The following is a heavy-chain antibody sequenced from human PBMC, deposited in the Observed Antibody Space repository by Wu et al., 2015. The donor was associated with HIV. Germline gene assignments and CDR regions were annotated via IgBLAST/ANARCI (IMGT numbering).Heavy chain of an antibody. CDR2: ISAYNGNT. V-gene: IGHV1-18*01. J-gene: IGHJ3*02. CDR1: GYTFTSYG. CDR3: ARDLGYIFDSSGYSPRYDAFDI. Sequence: QVQLVQSGAEVKKPGASVKVSCKASGYTFTSYGISWVRQAPGQGLEWMGWISAYNGNTNYAQKLQGRVTMTTDTSTSTAYMELRSLRSDDTAVYYCARDLGYIFDSSGYSPRYDAFDIWGQGTMVTVSS. D-gene: IGHD3-22*01.